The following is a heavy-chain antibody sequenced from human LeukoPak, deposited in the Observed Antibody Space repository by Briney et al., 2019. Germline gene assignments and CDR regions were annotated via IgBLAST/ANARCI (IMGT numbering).Heavy chain of an antibody. V-gene: IGHV3-48*03. Sequence: PGGSLRLSCAASGFTFSSYEMNWVRQAPGKGLEWVSYISSSGSTIYYADSVKGRFTISRDNAKNSLYLQVNSLRAEDTAVYYCARETTHFDYWGQGTLVTVSS. CDR1: GFTFSSYE. CDR3: ARETTHFDY. CDR2: ISSSGSTI. D-gene: IGHD4-17*01. J-gene: IGHJ4*02.